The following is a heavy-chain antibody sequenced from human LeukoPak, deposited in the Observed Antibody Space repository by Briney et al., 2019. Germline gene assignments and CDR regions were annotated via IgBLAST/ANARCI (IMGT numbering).Heavy chain of an antibody. CDR1: GFTFSSYA. J-gene: IGHJ5*02. CDR3: AKYPSFAGLVGNWFDP. Sequence: GGSLRLSCAASGFTFSSYAMSWVRQAPGKGLEWVSVISGSGGSTYYADSVKGRFTISRDNSKNTLYLQMNSLRAEDTAVYYCAKYPSFAGLVGNWFDPWGQGTLVTVSS. V-gene: IGHV3-23*01. CDR2: ISGSGGST. D-gene: IGHD2-2*01.